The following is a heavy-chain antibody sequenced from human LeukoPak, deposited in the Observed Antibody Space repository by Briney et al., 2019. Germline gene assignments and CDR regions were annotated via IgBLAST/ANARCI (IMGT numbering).Heavy chain of an antibody. CDR2: IYSGGAT. D-gene: IGHD1-26*01. CDR1: GFTVISNL. V-gene: IGHV3-53*01. CDR3: TTATKSGTYSRGY. Sequence: SGGSLRLSCAASGFTVISNLMTWVRQSPGRGLEWLSSIYSGGATYYADSVKGRFTISRDNARNTLYLQMNSLKTEDTAVYYCTTATKSGTYSRGYWGQGTLVTVSS. J-gene: IGHJ4*02.